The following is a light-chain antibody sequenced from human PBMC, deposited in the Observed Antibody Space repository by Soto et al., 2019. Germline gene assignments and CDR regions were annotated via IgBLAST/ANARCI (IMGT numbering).Light chain of an antibody. V-gene: IGKV3-11*01. CDR3: QHRNNRPFS. J-gene: IGKJ3*01. Sequence: EIVMTQSPATLSVSPGERATLSCRATQNVLSNLAWYQQKPGQAPRLLIYGASNRATGIPDRFSGSGSGTDFTLTISSLEPEDFAVYYCQHRNNRPFSFGPGTKVDIK. CDR1: QNVLSN. CDR2: GAS.